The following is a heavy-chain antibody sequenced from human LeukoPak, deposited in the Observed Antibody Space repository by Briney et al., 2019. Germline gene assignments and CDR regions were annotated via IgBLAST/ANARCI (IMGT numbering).Heavy chain of an antibody. CDR1: SSSSYY. Sequence: SSSSYYWGWIRQPPGKGLEWMGIIYPGDSDTRYSPSFQGQVTISADKSISTAYLQWSSLKASDTAMYYCARLSTFGYYFDYWGQGTLVTVSS. J-gene: IGHJ4*02. V-gene: IGHV5-51*01. CDR2: IYPGDSDT. CDR3: ARLSTFGYYFDY. D-gene: IGHD3-10*01.